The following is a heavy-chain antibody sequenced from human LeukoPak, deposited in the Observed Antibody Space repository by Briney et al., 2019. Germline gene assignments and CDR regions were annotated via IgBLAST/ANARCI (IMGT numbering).Heavy chain of an antibody. Sequence: GGSLRLSCAASGFTFSSYAMHWVRQAPGKGLEYVSAISSNGGSTYYANSVKGRFTISRDNSKNTLYLQMGSLRAEDMAVYYCARVPWQKALYYFDYWGQGTLVTVSS. CDR3: ARVPWQKALYYFDY. CDR1: GFTFSSYA. CDR2: ISSNGGST. V-gene: IGHV3-64*01. D-gene: IGHD5-12*01. J-gene: IGHJ4*02.